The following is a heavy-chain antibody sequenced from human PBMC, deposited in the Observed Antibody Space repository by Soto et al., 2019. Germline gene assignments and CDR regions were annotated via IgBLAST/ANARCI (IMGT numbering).Heavy chain of an antibody. CDR2: ISDDGART. CDR3: SSGPRPSSVGTGAV. CDR1: GFVFEVYW. D-gene: IGHD2-2*01. J-gene: IGHJ4*02. V-gene: IGHV3-74*01. Sequence: PGGSLRLSFVASGFVFEVYWMHWVRQVPGKGLEWVSRISDDGARTDYADSVRGRFTISRNNANNALYLQMNALRGEDTAVYFCSSGPRPSSVGTGAVWGRGALVTVSS.